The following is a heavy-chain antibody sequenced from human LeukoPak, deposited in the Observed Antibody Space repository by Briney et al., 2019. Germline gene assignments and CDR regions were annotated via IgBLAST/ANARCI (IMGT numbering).Heavy chain of an antibody. CDR3: ARDGGSSWWNSFDY. Sequence: GGSLRLSCAASGFTVNSNYMSWVRQAPGKGLEWVSVIYSGGSTYYADSVKGRFTISRDNSKNTLYLQMNSLRAEDTAVYYCARDGGSSWWNSFDYWGQGTLVTVSS. CDR2: IYSGGST. CDR1: GFTVNSNY. D-gene: IGHD6-13*01. V-gene: IGHV3-53*01. J-gene: IGHJ4*02.